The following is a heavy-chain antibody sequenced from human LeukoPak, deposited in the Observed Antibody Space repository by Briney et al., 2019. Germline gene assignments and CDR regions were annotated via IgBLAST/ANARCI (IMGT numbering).Heavy chain of an antibody. V-gene: IGHV1-69*04. CDR2: IIPILGIA. CDR3: ARQWRGYSGYAAFDI. Sequence: ASVKVSCKASGGTFSSYAISWVRQAPGQGLEWMGRIIPILGIANYAQKFQGRVTITADKSTSTAYMELSSLRSEDTAVYHCARQWRGYSGYAAFDIWGQGTMVTVSS. CDR1: GGTFSSYA. D-gene: IGHD5-12*01. J-gene: IGHJ3*02.